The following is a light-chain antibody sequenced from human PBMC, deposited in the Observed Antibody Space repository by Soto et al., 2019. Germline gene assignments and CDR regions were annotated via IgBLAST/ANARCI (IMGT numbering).Light chain of an antibody. Sequence: EVVMKQSPATLSVSPGERATLSCRASQTVSRNIVWYQQRPGQAPRLLIYDISNRATGVPARFSGSVSETEFTLTISSQTSEDFAGYVCQQYTKWPSFGRRTRLEIK. CDR2: DIS. CDR3: QQYTKWPS. CDR1: QTVSRN. V-gene: IGKV3-15*01. J-gene: IGKJ5*01.